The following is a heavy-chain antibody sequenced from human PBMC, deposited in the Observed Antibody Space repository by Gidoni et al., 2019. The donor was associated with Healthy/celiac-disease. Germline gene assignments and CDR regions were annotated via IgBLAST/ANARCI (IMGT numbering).Heavy chain of an antibody. Sequence: QVQLQSSGPGLVKPSVPLSPTCTVPGGSLSIYYWSWIRQPPGKGLEWIGYIYYSGSTNYNPSLKSRVTISVDTSKNQFSLKLSSVTAADTAVYYCARDQRPVAAAGTGGFDYWGQGTLVTVSS. J-gene: IGHJ4*02. V-gene: IGHV4-59*01. D-gene: IGHD6-13*01. CDR1: GGSLSIYY. CDR2: IYYSGST. CDR3: ARDQRPVAAAGTGGFDY.